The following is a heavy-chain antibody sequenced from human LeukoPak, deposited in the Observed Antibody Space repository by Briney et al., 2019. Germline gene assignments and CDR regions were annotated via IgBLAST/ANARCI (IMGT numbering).Heavy chain of an antibody. J-gene: IGHJ6*03. CDR1: GFTFTTYG. Sequence: GRSLRLSCAASGFTFTTYGMHWVRQAPGKGLEWVAVIWYDGSNKYYADSVKGRFTISRDNSKNTMYLQMNSLRAEDSAVYYCTTEVLRFLEWFEADYYYYYMDVWGKGTTVTVSS. CDR3: TTEVLRFLEWFEADYYYYYMDV. D-gene: IGHD3-3*01. V-gene: IGHV3-33*01. CDR2: IWYDGSNK.